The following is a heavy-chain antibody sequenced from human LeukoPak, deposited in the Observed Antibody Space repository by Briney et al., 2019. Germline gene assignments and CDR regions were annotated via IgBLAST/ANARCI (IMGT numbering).Heavy chain of an antibody. CDR2: MYYSGST. CDR3: ARALDLYYYYYMDV. V-gene: IGHV4-30-4*01. J-gene: IGHJ6*03. Sequence: SETLSLTCTVSGGSISSGDYYWSWIRQPPGKGLEWIGYMYYSGSTYYNPSLKSRVTISLDTSKNQFSLKLNSVTPEDTAVYYCARALDLYYYYYMDVWGKGTTVTVSS. CDR1: GGSISSGDYY.